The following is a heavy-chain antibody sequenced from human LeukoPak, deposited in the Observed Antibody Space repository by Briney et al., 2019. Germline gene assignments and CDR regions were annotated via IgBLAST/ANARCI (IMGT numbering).Heavy chain of an antibody. D-gene: IGHD3-22*01. CDR1: GFTFSSYA. CDR3: AKVQAAVGGYYDISGYSHPFFDY. J-gene: IGHJ4*02. Sequence: SGGSLRLSCAASGFTFSSYAMSWVRQAPGKGLEWVSAISGSGGSTYYADSVKGRFTISRDNSKHTLYLQMNSLRAEDTAVYYCAKVQAAVGGYYDISGYSHPFFDYWGQGTLVTVSS. CDR2: ISGSGGST. V-gene: IGHV3-23*01.